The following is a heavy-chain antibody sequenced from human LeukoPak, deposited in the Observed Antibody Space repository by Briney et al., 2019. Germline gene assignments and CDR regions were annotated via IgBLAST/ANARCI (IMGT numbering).Heavy chain of an antibody. CDR2: ISGSGGST. Sequence: GGSLRLSCAASGFTFSSYAMSWVRQAPGKGLEWVSAISGSGGSTYYADSVKGRFTISRDNSKNTLYLQMNSLRAEDTAVYYCAKLGFAMVRGVIITYFDYWGQGTLVTVSS. V-gene: IGHV3-23*01. CDR1: GFTFSSYA. J-gene: IGHJ4*02. CDR3: AKLGFAMVRGVIITYFDY. D-gene: IGHD3-10*01.